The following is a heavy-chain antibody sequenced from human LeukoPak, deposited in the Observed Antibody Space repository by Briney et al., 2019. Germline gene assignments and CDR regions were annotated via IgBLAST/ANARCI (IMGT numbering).Heavy chain of an antibody. V-gene: IGHV3-23*01. J-gene: IGHJ3*02. Sequence: GGSLRHSCAASGFTFSSYGMSWVRQAPGKGLEWVSAISGSGGSTYYADSVKGRFTISRDNSKNTLYLQMNSLRAEDTAVYYCANELVVVAATGAFDIWGQGTMVTVSS. CDR2: ISGSGGST. D-gene: IGHD2-15*01. CDR3: ANELVVVAATGAFDI. CDR1: GFTFSSYG.